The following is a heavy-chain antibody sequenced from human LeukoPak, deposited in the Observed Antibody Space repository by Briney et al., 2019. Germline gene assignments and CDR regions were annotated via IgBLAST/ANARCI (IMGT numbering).Heavy chain of an antibody. V-gene: IGHV4-39*01. CDR2: IYYNGDT. D-gene: IGHD6-13*01. CDR3: ARHPQQFDAFDI. Sequence: PSETLSLTCTVSGGSISSSSYYWGWIRQPPGKGLEWIGSIYYNGDTYYNPSLKSRITISVDTSMNQFSLKLSSVTAADTAVYYCARHPQQFDAFDIWGQGTMVTVSS. CDR1: GGSISSSSYY. J-gene: IGHJ3*02.